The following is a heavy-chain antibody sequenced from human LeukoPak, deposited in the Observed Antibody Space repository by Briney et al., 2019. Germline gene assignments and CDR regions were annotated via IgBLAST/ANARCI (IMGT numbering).Heavy chain of an antibody. CDR3: ARDRPTGASRVFVVQ. Sequence: GGSLRLSCTASGFTFSNHAMTWVRQAPGKGLEWVSSMSSGGTSIYYADSVRGRFTISRDNAKNSLYLVMNSLRAEDTATYYCARDRPTGASRVFVVQWGQGTLVTVSS. D-gene: IGHD2-15*01. CDR2: MSSGGTSI. J-gene: IGHJ4*02. V-gene: IGHV3-21*01. CDR1: GFTFSNHA.